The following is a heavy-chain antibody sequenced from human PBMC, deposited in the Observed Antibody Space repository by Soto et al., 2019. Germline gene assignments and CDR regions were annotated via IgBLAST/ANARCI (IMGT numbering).Heavy chain of an antibody. CDR1: GFICTSYD. CDR3: AKAAATGGGAFDI. J-gene: IGHJ3*02. CDR2: ILVDGRT. D-gene: IGHD2-8*02. Sequence: GGSLRLSCAASGFICTSYDMSWVRQAPGQGLEWVSTILVDGRTFYVDSVKGRFTISRDSSQNTVYLQMNSLTAGDTALYYCAKAAATGGGAFDICGQGTMVTVSS. V-gene: IGHV3-23*01.